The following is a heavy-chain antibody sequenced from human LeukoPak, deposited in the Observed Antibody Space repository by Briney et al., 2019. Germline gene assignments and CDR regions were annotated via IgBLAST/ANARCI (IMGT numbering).Heavy chain of an antibody. CDR3: ARDRETRDIVATIFGY. Sequence: GGSLRLSCAASGFTFSSYGMHWVRQAPGKGLEWVANIKQDGSEKYYVDSVKGRFTISRDNAKNSLYLQMNSLRAEDTAVYYCARDRETRDIVATIFGYWGQGTLVTVSS. CDR2: IKQDGSEK. J-gene: IGHJ4*02. CDR1: GFTFSSYG. V-gene: IGHV3-7*01. D-gene: IGHD5-12*01.